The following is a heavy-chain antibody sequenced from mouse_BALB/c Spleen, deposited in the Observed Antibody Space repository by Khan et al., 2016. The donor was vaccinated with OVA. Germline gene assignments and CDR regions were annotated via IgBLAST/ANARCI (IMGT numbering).Heavy chain of an antibody. J-gene: IGHJ3*01. Sequence: QVQLKESGAELVRPGVSVKISYKGSGYTFTDFTLHWVKQSHAMSLEWIGVISTYYGDATYNQRFKDKATMTVDKSSSTAYMELARLTSEGSAICYCTRGGGGNRFAYWGQGTLVTVSA. CDR3: TRGGGGNRFAY. CDR2: ISTYYGDA. V-gene: IGHV1S137*01. CDR1: GYTFTDFT.